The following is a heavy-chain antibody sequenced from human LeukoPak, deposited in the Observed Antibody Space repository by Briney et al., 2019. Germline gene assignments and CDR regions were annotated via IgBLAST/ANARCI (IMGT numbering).Heavy chain of an antibody. Sequence: GGSLRLSCAASGFTFSSYALHWVRQAPGKGLEWVAVISYDGSNKYYADSVKGRFTISRDNSKNTLYLQMNSLRAEDTAVYYCARAGYSYGSYYFDYWGQGTLVTVSS. CDR3: ARAGYSYGSYYFDY. CDR1: GFTFSSYA. V-gene: IGHV3-30-3*01. D-gene: IGHD5-18*01. J-gene: IGHJ4*02. CDR2: ISYDGSNK.